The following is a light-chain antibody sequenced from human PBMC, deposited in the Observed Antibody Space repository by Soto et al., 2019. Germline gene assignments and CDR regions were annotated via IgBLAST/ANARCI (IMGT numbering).Light chain of an antibody. CDR3: MQPLQSWT. CDR1: QSLLHSNGYNY. CDR2: LGS. Sequence: DIGMTQSPLSLHVTPGEPASISCRSSQSLLHSNGYNYLDWYLQKPGQSPQLLIYLGSNRASGVPDRFSGSGTGTDFTLKISRVEAEDVGVYYCMQPLQSWTFGQGTKVEIK. J-gene: IGKJ1*01. V-gene: IGKV2-28*01.